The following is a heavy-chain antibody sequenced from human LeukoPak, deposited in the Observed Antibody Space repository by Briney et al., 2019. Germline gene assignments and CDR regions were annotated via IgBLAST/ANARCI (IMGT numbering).Heavy chain of an antibody. J-gene: IGHJ3*02. CDR3: ARLIVVVAASKRRDAFDI. Sequence: GGSLRLSCAAPGFTFSSYSMNWVRQAPGKGLEWVSSISSSSSYIYYADSVKGRFTISRDNAKNSLYLQMNSLRAEDTAVYYCARLIVVVAASKRRDAFDIWGQGTMVTVSS. D-gene: IGHD2-15*01. CDR2: ISSSSSYI. CDR1: GFTFSSYS. V-gene: IGHV3-21*01.